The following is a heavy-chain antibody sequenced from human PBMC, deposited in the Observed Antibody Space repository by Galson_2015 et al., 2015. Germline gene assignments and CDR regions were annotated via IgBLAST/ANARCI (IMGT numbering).Heavy chain of an antibody. CDR3: AGVMSWSGYSRNYFDY. CDR2: IDADGTST. D-gene: IGHD3-3*01. Sequence: LRLSCAASGFTLNTYWMSWVRQAPGKGLEWVANIDADGTSTYYVGSVRGRFTISRDDARNSLLLQMNSLRAEDTAVYYCAGVMSWSGYSRNYFDYWGQGTLATVSS. V-gene: IGHV3-7*01. J-gene: IGHJ4*02. CDR1: GFTLNTYW.